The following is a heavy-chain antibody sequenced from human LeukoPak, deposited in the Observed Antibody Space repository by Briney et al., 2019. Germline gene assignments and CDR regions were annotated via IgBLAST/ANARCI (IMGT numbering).Heavy chain of an antibody. Sequence: PGGSLRLSXAASGFTFSSYEMNWVRQAPGKGLEWVSYISSSGSTIYYADSVKGRFTISRDNAKNSLYLQMNSLRAEDTAVYYCAREGGSRGYSYGAFDYWGQGTLVTVSS. CDR2: ISSSGSTI. CDR1: GFTFSSYE. CDR3: AREGGSRGYSYGAFDY. D-gene: IGHD5-18*01. J-gene: IGHJ4*02. V-gene: IGHV3-48*03.